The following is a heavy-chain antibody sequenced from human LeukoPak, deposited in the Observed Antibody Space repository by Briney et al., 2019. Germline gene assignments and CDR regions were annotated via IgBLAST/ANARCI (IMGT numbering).Heavy chain of an antibody. V-gene: IGHV3-23*01. J-gene: IGHJ4*02. Sequence: GSPRLSCAASGFTFSSYAMSWVRQAPGKGLEWVSAISGSGGSTYYADSVKGRFTISRDNSKNTLYLQMNSLRAEDTAVYYCAKDFEVVSGVYYYDSSGYYFDYWGQGTLVTVSS. CDR1: GFTFSSYA. CDR3: AKDFEVVSGVYYYDSSGYYFDY. D-gene: IGHD3-22*01. CDR2: ISGSGGST.